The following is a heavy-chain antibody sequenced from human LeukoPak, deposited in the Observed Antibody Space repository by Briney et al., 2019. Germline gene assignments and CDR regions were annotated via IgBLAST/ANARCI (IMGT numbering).Heavy chain of an antibody. D-gene: IGHD6-19*01. V-gene: IGHV6-1*01. Sequence: SQTLSLTCAISGDSVSSNDVAWNWIRQSPSRGLEWLGRTYYRSKWYNDYAVSVRSRITINPDTSKNQFSLQLNSVTPEDTAVYYCTRQYSSGWSYYYGLDVWGQGTTVTVSS. CDR2: TYYRSKWYN. CDR3: TRQYSSGWSYYYGLDV. CDR1: GDSVSSNDVA. J-gene: IGHJ6*02.